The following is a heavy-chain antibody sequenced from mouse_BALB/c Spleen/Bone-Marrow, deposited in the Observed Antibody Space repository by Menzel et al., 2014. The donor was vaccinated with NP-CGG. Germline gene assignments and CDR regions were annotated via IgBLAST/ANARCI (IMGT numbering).Heavy chain of an antibody. V-gene: IGHV2-9*02. CDR3: ASPYYYGSSLDY. J-gene: IGHJ2*01. CDR2: IWAGGST. Sequence: QVQLQRSGPGLVAPSQSLSITCTVSGFSLTSYGVHWVRQPPGKGLEWLGVIWAGGSTNYNSALMSRLSISKDNYKSQVFLKMNSQQTDDTAMYYCASPYYYGSSLDYWGQGTTLTVSS. D-gene: IGHD1-1*01. CDR1: GFSLTSYG.